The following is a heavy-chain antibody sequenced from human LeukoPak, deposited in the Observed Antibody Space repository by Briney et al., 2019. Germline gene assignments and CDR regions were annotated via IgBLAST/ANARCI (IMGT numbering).Heavy chain of an antibody. CDR2: IIPILGIA. V-gene: IGHV1-69*04. J-gene: IGHJ4*02. D-gene: IGHD1-1*01. CDR3: ARDLDRYYFDY. CDR1: GGTFSSYA. Sequence: ASVKVSCKASGGTFSSYAISWVRQAPGQGLEWMGRIIPILGIANYAQKFQGRVTITADKSTSTAYMELSSLRSEDTAVYYCARDLDRYYFDYWGQGTLVTVSS.